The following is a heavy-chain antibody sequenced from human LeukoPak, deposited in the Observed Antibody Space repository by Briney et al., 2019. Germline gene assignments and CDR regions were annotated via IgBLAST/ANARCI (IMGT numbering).Heavy chain of an antibody. V-gene: IGHV3-21*01. Sequence: GGSLRLSCAASGFTFSSYSMNWVRQARGKGLEWVSSISGSSSYIYYADSVKGRFTISRDNAKNSLYLQMNSLRAEDTAVYYCARESRRVGEGDFDYWGQGTLVTVSS. CDR2: ISGSSSYI. D-gene: IGHD1-26*01. CDR3: ARESRRVGEGDFDY. CDR1: GFTFSSYS. J-gene: IGHJ4*02.